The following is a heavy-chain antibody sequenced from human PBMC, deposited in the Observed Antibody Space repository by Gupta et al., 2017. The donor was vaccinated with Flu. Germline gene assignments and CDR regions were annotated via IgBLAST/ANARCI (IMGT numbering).Heavy chain of an antibody. Sequence: QVQLQESGPGLVKPSETLSLTCTVSGASIIGDNFSWTWIRQPAGKGLEWIGRKYSSGSDNYNPSLESRLTISLDRSKNQFSLMLTSVTAADTAVYFCARERSTSSYYRTYLDYWGQGVLVTVSS. CDR2: KYSSGSD. V-gene: IGHV4-61*02. CDR3: ARERSTSSYYRTYLDY. CDR1: GASIIGDNFS. J-gene: IGHJ4*02. D-gene: IGHD6-6*01.